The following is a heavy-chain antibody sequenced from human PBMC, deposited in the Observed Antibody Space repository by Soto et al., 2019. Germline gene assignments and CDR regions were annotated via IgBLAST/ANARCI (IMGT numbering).Heavy chain of an antibody. CDR1: GYTFTSYA. Sequence: ASVKVACKASGYTFTSYAMHWVRQAPGQRLEWMGWINAGNGNTKYSQKFQGRVTITRDTSASTAYMELSSLRSEDTAVYYCASRSSGTDYYGMDVWGQGTTVSVSS. CDR3: ASRSSGTDYYGMDV. CDR2: INAGNGNT. J-gene: IGHJ6*02. D-gene: IGHD6-19*01. V-gene: IGHV1-3*01.